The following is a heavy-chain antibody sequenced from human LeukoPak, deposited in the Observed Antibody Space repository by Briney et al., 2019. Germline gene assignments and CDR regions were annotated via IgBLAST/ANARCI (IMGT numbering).Heavy chain of an antibody. Sequence: SVKVSCKASGGTFSSYAISWVRQAPGQGLEWMRGIIPIFGTANYAQKFQGRVTITADKSTSTAYMELSSLRSEDTAVYYCARLASYSRPSGMRYYYYMDVWGKGTTVTVSS. D-gene: IGHD6-13*01. CDR1: GGTFSSYA. J-gene: IGHJ6*03. CDR3: ARLASYSRPSGMRYYYYMDV. CDR2: IIPIFGTA. V-gene: IGHV1-69*06.